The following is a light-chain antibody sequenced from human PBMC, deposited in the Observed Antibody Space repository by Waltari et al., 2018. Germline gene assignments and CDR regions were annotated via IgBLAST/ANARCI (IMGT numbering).Light chain of an antibody. CDR3: MQGIQLPLT. V-gene: IGKV2D-29*02. Sequence: DIVMTQTPLSLPVTPGEPASISCRSSQSLLHSNCYTYLFWYLQKPGQSQQLLIYLVSNRASGVPDRFSGSGSGTDFTLKISRVEAEDVGVYYCMQGIQLPLTFGGGTKVEIK. CDR2: LVS. CDR1: QSLLHSNCYTY. J-gene: IGKJ4*01.